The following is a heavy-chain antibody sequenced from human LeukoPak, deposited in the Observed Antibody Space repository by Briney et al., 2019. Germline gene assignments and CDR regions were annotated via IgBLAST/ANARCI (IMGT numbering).Heavy chain of an antibody. CDR1: GGSISSGDYY. J-gene: IGHJ5*02. D-gene: IGHD2-15*01. Sequence: SQTLSLTCTVSGGSISSGDYYWSWIRQPPGKGLEWIGYIYHSGSTYYNPSLKSRVTISVDTSKNQFSLKLSSVTAADTAVYYCARDSGGTCSGGSCYSFDPWGQGTLVTVSS. CDR2: IYHSGST. CDR3: ARDSGGTCSGGSCYSFDP. V-gene: IGHV4-30-4*01.